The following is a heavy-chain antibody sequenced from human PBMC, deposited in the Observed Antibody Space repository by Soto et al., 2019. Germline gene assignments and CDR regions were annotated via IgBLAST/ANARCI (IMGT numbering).Heavy chain of an antibody. CDR2: ITSSSRTI. Sequence: EVQLVESGGGLVQPGGSLRLSCAASGFTFSSYSMNWVRQAPGEGLEWVSYITSSSRTIYYADSVKGRFTMSRDNAKDSLYLQMNSLRDEDTAVYYCARLRSSLCYYFDYWGQGTPVTVSS. D-gene: IGHD6-6*01. V-gene: IGHV3-48*02. CDR3: ARLRSSLCYYFDY. CDR1: GFTFSSYS. J-gene: IGHJ4*02.